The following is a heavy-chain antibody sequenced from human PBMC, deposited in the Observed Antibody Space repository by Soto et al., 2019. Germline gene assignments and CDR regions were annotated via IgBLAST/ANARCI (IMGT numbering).Heavy chain of an antibody. D-gene: IGHD4-17*01. CDR1: GFTFSSYA. Sequence: PGGSLRLSCAASGFTFSSYAMTWVRQARGKGLEWVSAISGSGGSTYYADSVKGRFTISRDNSKNKLYLQMNSLRAEDTAVYYCAKDIYGDYSYNYWGQGTLVTVSS. CDR3: AKDIYGDYSYNY. CDR2: ISGSGGST. J-gene: IGHJ4*02. V-gene: IGHV3-23*01.